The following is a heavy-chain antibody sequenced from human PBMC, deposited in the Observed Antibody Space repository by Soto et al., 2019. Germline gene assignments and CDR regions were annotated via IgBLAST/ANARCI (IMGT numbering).Heavy chain of an antibody. V-gene: IGHV2-5*01. CDR3: AHRGGATVGLYYFDY. CDR1: GFSLSTTGVG. J-gene: IGHJ4*02. CDR2: IYLHDDT. Sequence: GPTLVNPTQNLTLTCTFSGFSLSTTGVGVSWIRQPPGKALEWLALIYLHDDTRYSPSLKSRLTITKDTSKNQVVLTMTNMDPVDTATYYCAHRGGATVGLYYFDYWGQGALVTVSS. D-gene: IGHD3-16*01.